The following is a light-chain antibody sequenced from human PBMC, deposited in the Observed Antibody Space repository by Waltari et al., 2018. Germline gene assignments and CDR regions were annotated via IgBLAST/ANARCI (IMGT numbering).Light chain of an antibody. CDR2: GAS. CDR1: QSVSHSN. CDR3: QQYAGSPIT. Sequence: EIVLTHSPATLSLSPGERATLSCRASQSVSHSNLAWYQQKGGQAPRLLIYGASSRATGIPDRFSGSGSGTDFTLTISRREPEDFGVYYCQQYAGSPITFGGGTKVEI. V-gene: IGKV3-20*01. J-gene: IGKJ4*01.